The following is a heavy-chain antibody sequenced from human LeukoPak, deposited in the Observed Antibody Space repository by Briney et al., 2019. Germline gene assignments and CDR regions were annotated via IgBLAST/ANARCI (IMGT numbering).Heavy chain of an antibody. Sequence: GGSLRLSCAASGFAVNDNYMGWVRQAPGKGLDWVSLIYSGGDTYYADAVKGRFTISRDNSKNTDYLQMSSLRPDDTATYYCARAILLTGSEYYFDSWGQGTVVTVSS. V-gene: IGHV3-53*01. CDR1: GFAVNDNY. D-gene: IGHD3-9*01. J-gene: IGHJ4*02. CDR2: IYSGGDT. CDR3: ARAILLTGSEYYFDS.